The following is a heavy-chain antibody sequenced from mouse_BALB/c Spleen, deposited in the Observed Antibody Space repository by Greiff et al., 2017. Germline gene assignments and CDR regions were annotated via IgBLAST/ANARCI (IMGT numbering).Heavy chain of an antibody. Sequence: EVKLVESGGGLVQPGGSLRLSCATSGFTFTDYYMSWVRQPPGKALEWLGFIRNKANGYTTEYSASVKGRFTISRDNSQSILYLQMNTLRAEDSATYYCARGYYYGSFDYWGQGTTLTVSS. CDR1: GFTFTDYY. D-gene: IGHD1-1*01. V-gene: IGHV7-3*02. J-gene: IGHJ2*01. CDR3: ARGYYYGSFDY. CDR2: IRNKANGYTT.